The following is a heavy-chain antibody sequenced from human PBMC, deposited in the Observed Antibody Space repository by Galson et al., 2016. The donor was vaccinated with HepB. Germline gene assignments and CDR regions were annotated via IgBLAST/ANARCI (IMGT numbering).Heavy chain of an antibody. J-gene: IGHJ6*02. D-gene: IGHD4-17*01. CDR3: ARDLGDYRGMDV. CDR2: ISSSTYI. CDR1: GFTFSSQS. V-gene: IGHV3-21*01. Sequence: SLRLSCAASGFTFSSQSMNWVRQAPGKGLEWVSSISSSTYIYYADSVRGRFTISSDNAKNSVYLQMNSLRAEDTAVYYCARDLGDYRGMDVWGQGTTVTVSS.